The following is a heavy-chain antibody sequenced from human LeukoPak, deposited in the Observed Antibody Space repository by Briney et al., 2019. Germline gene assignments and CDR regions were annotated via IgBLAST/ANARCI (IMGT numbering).Heavy chain of an antibody. D-gene: IGHD3-10*01. J-gene: IGHJ4*02. Sequence: PGGSLRLSCAASGFTFEDYAMHWVRQAPGKGLEWVSGISWNSGSIGYADSVKGRFTISRDNAKNSLYLQMNSLRAEDTALYYCAKDMYGSGSYSYYFDYWGQGTLVTVSS. CDR2: ISWNSGSI. V-gene: IGHV3-9*01. CDR1: GFTFEDYA. CDR3: AKDMYGSGSYSYYFDY.